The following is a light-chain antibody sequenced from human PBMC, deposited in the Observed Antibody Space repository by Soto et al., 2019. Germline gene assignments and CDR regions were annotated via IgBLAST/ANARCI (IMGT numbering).Light chain of an antibody. V-gene: IGKV1-5*03. CDR1: QTISSW. J-gene: IGKJ2*02. CDR3: QQYYTFCT. Sequence: DIQMTQSPSTLSASVGDRVTIACRASQTISSWLAWYQQKPGKAPKLLIYKASNLQSGVPSRFSGSGAGTEFTLTISSLQLDDLASYFCQQYYTFCTFGQGTKLEIK. CDR2: KAS.